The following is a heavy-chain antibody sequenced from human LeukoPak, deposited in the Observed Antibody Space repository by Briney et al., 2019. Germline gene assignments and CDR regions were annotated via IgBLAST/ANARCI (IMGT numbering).Heavy chain of an antibody. J-gene: IGHJ3*02. Sequence: GASVKVSCKASGYTFTNYAISWVRQAPGQGLEWMGWISVYNGNTNYAQKLWGRVTTTTDTSTSTAYMELRSLRSDDTAVYYCARDPYDTDAFDIWGQGTMVTVSS. CDR3: ARDPYDTDAFDI. CDR2: ISVYNGNT. D-gene: IGHD3-22*01. CDR1: GYTFTNYA. V-gene: IGHV1-18*01.